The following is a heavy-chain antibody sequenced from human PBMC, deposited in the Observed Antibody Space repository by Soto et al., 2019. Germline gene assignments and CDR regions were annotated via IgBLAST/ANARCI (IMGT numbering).Heavy chain of an antibody. CDR3: ARPSGYCSSTSCKGGDAFDI. D-gene: IGHD2-2*01. CDR1: GFTFSSYS. V-gene: IGHV3-48*01. Sequence: PGGSLRLSCVASGFTFSSYSMNWVRQAPGKGLEWISYISSSSSTIFYADSVKGRFTISRDNAKNSLYLQMNSLRAEDTAVYYCARPSGYCSSTSCKGGDAFDIWGQGTMVTVSS. CDR2: ISSSSSTI. J-gene: IGHJ3*02.